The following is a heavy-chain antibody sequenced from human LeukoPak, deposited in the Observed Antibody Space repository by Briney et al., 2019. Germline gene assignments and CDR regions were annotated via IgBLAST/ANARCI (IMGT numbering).Heavy chain of an antibody. V-gene: IGHV3-66*01. Sequence: GGSLRLSCAASGFTVSTYYMSWVRQAPGKGLEWVAGINSGGRTFYADSVKSRFTISRDNSKDTLHLQMNSLRAEDTAMYYCARDSDDRVLVTVPHWGQGNLVSVSS. CDR3: ARDSDDRVLVTVPH. J-gene: IGHJ4*02. D-gene: IGHD2-21*02. CDR1: GFTVSTYY. CDR2: INSGGRT.